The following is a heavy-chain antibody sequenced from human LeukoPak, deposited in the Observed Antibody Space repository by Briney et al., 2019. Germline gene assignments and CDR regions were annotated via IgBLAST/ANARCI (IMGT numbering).Heavy chain of an antibody. CDR3: ARDPTLGGSYDIEVMGGPRN. J-gene: IGHJ4*02. CDR1: GGTFSSYA. CDR2: ITPILGIA. D-gene: IGHD1-26*01. Sequence: GSSVKVSCKASGGTFSSYAISWVRQAPGQGLEWMGRITPILGIANYAQKFQGRVTITADKSTSTAYMELSSLRSEDTAVYYCARDPTLGGSYDIEVMGGPRNWGQGTLVTVSS. V-gene: IGHV1-69*04.